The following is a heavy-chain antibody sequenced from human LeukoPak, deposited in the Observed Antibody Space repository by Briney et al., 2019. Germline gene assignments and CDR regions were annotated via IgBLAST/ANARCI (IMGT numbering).Heavy chain of an antibody. CDR1: GYSFTNYW. CDR2: IYPGDSDT. CDR3: ARGMTSFDY. D-gene: IGHD1-14*01. Sequence: HGESLKISCKGSGYSFTNYWIAWVRQTPRKGLEWMGIIYPGDSDTRYSPSFQGQVTISADKSFSTAYLQWSSLKASDTAIYYCARGMTSFDYWAQGTLVTVSS. V-gene: IGHV5-51*01. J-gene: IGHJ4*02.